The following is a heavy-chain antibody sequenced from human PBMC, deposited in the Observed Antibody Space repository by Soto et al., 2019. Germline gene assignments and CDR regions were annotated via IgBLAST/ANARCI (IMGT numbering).Heavy chain of an antibody. CDR1: GGSISSGDYY. V-gene: IGHV4-30-4*08. CDR3: ARAPDNYYFDS. Sequence: TVSGGSISSGDYYWTWIRQPPGKGPEWIGDINHSGSTNYNPSLKSRVTISVDTSKSQFSLKLRSVTAADMAVFYCARAPDNYYFDSWGQGTLVTVSS. CDR2: INHSGST. J-gene: IGHJ4*02. D-gene: IGHD1-1*01.